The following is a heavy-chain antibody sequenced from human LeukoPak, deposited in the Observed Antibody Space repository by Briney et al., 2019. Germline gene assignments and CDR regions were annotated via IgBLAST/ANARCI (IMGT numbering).Heavy chain of an antibody. D-gene: IGHD1-26*01. Sequence: SETLSLTCTVSGGSISSGGYYWSWIRQHPGTGLEWIGYIYYSGSTYYNPSLKSRVTISVDTSKNQFSLKLGSVTAADTAVNYCAGGTSGSLPAFDYWGQGTLVTVSS. J-gene: IGHJ4*02. CDR2: IYYSGST. CDR1: GGSISSGGYY. CDR3: AGGTSGSLPAFDY. V-gene: IGHV4-31*03.